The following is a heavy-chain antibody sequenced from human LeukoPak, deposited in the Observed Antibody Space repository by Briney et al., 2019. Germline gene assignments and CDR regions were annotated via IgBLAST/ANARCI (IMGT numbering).Heavy chain of an antibody. CDR2: MNPNSGNT. Sequence: ASVKVSCKASGYTFTSYDINWVRQATGQGLEWMGWMNPNSGNTGYAQKFQGRVTITRNTSLSTAYMELSSLRSEDTAVYYCAREEAVAAGRWFDPWGQGTLVTVSS. J-gene: IGHJ5*02. CDR3: AREEAVAAGRWFDP. CDR1: GYTFTSYD. D-gene: IGHD6-19*01. V-gene: IGHV1-8*03.